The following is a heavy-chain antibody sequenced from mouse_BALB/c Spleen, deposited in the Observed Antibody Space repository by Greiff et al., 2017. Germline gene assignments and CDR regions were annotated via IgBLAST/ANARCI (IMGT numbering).Heavy chain of an antibody. CDR3: ARDQKYGNSKFAY. V-gene: IGHV5-9-4*01. CDR2: ISSGGSYT. D-gene: IGHD2-10*02. CDR1: GFTFSSYA. Sequence: EVNVVESGGGLVKPGGSLKLSCAASGFTFSSYAMSWVRQSPEKRLEWVAEISSGGSYTYYPDTVTGRFTISRDNAKNTLYLEMSSLRSEDTAMYYCARDQKYGNSKFAYWGQGTLVTVSA. J-gene: IGHJ3*01.